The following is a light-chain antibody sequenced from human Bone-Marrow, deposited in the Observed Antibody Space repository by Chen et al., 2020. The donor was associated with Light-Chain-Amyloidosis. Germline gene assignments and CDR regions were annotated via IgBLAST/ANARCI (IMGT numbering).Light chain of an antibody. CDR2: GNS. CDR3: QSYDSSLSGYVV. CDR1: KTNIGADND. V-gene: IGLV1-40*01. J-gene: IGLJ2*01. Sequence: QSVLTQPPSASVAPGQRVTISCTGNKTNIGADNDVYWYQQVPGTAPKLLIYGNSHRPSGVPDRFSGSKSGTSAFLAITGLQAEDEAEYYCQSYDSSLSGYVVFGGGTKLTVL.